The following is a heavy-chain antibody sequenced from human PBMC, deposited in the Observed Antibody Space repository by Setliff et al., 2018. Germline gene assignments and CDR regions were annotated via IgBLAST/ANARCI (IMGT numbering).Heavy chain of an antibody. Sequence: PGGSLRLSCVASAFTFGRYSMNWVRQAPGKGLEWVSSISSSGSTYIYQSDSVRGRFTISRDDAKKSLYLQMNSLRPEDTAVYYCARTCSGSGCYAGLESWGQGTPVTVSS. J-gene: IGHJ4*02. CDR3: ARTCSGSGCYAGLES. CDR1: AFTFGRYS. V-gene: IGHV3-21*01. D-gene: IGHD2-15*01. CDR2: ISSSGSTYI.